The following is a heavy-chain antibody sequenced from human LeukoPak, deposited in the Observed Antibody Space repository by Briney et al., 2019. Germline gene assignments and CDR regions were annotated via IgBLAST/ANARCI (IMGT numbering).Heavy chain of an antibody. Sequence: GGSLRLSCAASGLTFSSYWMYWVRQAPGKGLVWVSQISRDGRSTSYADSVKGRFTISRDNAKDTLYLQMNSLRAEDTAVYYCARDVGSSSDYWGQGTLVTVSS. J-gene: IGHJ4*02. CDR2: ISRDGRST. CDR3: ARDVGSSSDY. CDR1: GLTFSSYW. D-gene: IGHD6-6*01. V-gene: IGHV3-74*01.